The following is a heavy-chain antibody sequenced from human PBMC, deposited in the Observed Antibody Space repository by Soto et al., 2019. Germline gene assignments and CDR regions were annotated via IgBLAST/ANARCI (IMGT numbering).Heavy chain of an antibody. Sequence: ASVKFSCKVSGYTLTELSMHWVRQAPGKGLEWMGGFDPEDGETIYAQKFQGRVTMTEDTSTDTAYMELSSLRSEDTAVYYCATPTAAYYSYGMEVWGQGTKVTVSS. CDR2: FDPEDGET. D-gene: IGHD2-2*01. CDR1: GYTLTELS. V-gene: IGHV1-24*01. CDR3: ATPTAAYYSYGMEV. J-gene: IGHJ6*02.